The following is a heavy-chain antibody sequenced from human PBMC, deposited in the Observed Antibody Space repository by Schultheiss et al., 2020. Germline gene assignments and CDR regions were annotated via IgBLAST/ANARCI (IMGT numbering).Heavy chain of an antibody. CDR3: ANLHLYYYGSGSYTNWFDP. Sequence: SETLSLTCTVSGGSISSGDYYWSWIRQPPGKGLEWIGYIYYSGSTYYNPSLKSRVTISVDTSKNQFSLKLSSVTAADTAVYYCANLHLYYYGSGSYTNWFDPWGQGTLVNVSS. D-gene: IGHD3-10*01. J-gene: IGHJ5*02. V-gene: IGHV4-30-4*01. CDR1: GGSISSGDYY. CDR2: IYYSGST.